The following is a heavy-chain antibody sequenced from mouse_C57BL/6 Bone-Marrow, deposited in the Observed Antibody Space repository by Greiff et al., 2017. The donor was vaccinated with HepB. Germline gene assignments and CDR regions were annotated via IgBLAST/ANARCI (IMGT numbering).Heavy chain of an antibody. CDR1: GYSITSGYD. CDR3: ARDERDGYYHFDV. V-gene: IGHV3-1*01. D-gene: IGHD2-3*01. CDR2: ISYSGST. J-gene: IGHJ1*03. Sequence: EVMLVESGPGMVKPSQSLSLTCTVTGYSITSGYDWHWIRHFPGNKLEWMGYISYSGSTNYNPSLKSRISITHDTSKNHFFLKLNSVTTEDTATYYCARDERDGYYHFDVWGTGTTVTVSS.